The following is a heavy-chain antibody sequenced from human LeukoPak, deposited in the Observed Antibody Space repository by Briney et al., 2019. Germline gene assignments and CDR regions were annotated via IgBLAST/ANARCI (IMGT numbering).Heavy chain of an antibody. Sequence: PSETLSLTCTVSGGSISSYYWSWIRQPPGKGLEWIGYIYYSGSTNYNPSLKSRVTISVDTSKNQFSLKPSSVTAADTAVYYCATTTYYYYYMDVWGKGTTVTVTS. D-gene: IGHD1-26*01. CDR1: GGSISSYY. CDR3: ATTTYYYYYMDV. CDR2: IYYSGST. J-gene: IGHJ6*03. V-gene: IGHV4-59*01.